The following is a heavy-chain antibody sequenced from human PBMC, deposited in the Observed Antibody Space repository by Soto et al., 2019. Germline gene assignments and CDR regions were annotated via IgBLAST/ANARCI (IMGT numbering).Heavy chain of an antibody. CDR3: AMDYGDRPEYFQH. Sequence: QVQLVQSGSELKKPGASVKVSCKASGYTFTSYGISWVRQAPGQGLEWMGWISPFRGHTQYSQKAQGRVTLTTDTSSNTAYMEMTTLAVDETAVYYCAMDYGDRPEYFQHWGQGTLVTVSS. J-gene: IGHJ1*01. D-gene: IGHD4-17*01. CDR1: GYTFTSYG. CDR2: ISPFRGHT. V-gene: IGHV1-18*01.